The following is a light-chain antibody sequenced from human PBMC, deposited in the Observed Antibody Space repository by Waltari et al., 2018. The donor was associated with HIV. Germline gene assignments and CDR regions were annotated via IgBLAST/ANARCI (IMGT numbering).Light chain of an antibody. J-gene: IGLJ3*02. V-gene: IGLV1-51*01. CDR2: DNN. CDR1: SPNIGNNY. CDR3: GTWDSSLSAHWV. Sequence: QSVLTQPPSVSAAPEPQVTISRSGSSPNIGNNYVSWYQQLPGTAPKLLIYDNNKRPSGIPDRFSGSKSGTSATLGITGLQTGDEADYYCGTWDSSLSAHWVFGGGTKLTVL.